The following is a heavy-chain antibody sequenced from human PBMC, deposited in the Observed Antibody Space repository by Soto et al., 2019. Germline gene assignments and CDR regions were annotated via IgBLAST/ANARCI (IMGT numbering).Heavy chain of an antibody. Sequence: SLKISCKGSGYIFANDWIAWVRQMPGKGLGWMGIIFPGDSDTRYSPSFQGQVTISADKSINTAYLQWSSLKASDTAVYYCARRVAAHPYFDFWGQGALVTVSS. CDR2: IFPGDSDT. V-gene: IGHV5-51*01. CDR1: GYIFANDW. CDR3: ARRVAAHPYFDF. J-gene: IGHJ4*02. D-gene: IGHD6-6*01.